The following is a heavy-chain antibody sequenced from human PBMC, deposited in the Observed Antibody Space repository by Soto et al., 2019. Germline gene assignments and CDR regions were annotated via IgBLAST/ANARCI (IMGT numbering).Heavy chain of an antibody. CDR3: ASLEVLWFGVLLNAFDI. CDR1: GFTFSSYW. D-gene: IGHD3-10*01. J-gene: IGHJ3*02. CDR2: INSDGSST. V-gene: IGHV3-74*01. Sequence: GGSLRLSCAASGFTFSSYWMHWVRQAPGKGLVWVSRINSDGSSTSYAESVKGRFTISRDNAKNTLYLQMNSLRAEDTAVYYWASLEVLWFGVLLNAFDIWGQGTMVTVSS.